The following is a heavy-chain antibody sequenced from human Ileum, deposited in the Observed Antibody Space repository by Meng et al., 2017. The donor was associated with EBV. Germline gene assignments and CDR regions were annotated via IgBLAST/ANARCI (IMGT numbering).Heavy chain of an antibody. Sequence: RGAGPGLVKPSGTLSLTCTGPGDSNSSDIWWSWIRQPPGKGLEWIGEVYHRGDTNYNPSLKSRVDISVDKSKNQFYLSLFSVTAADTAVYYCGRDQGRELINHWGQGTLVTVSS. CDR1: GDSNSSDIW. CDR3: GRDQGRELINH. J-gene: IGHJ4*02. D-gene: IGHD1-7*01. CDR2: VYHRGDT. V-gene: IGHV4-4*02.